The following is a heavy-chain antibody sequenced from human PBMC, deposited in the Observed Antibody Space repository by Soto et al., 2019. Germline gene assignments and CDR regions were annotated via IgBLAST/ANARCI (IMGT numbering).Heavy chain of an antibody. D-gene: IGHD1-26*01. V-gene: IGHV1-3*01. Sequence: QVXLXXXXXXVXXPXXSVXVXXKASGYTFXSYAMHWVRQAPGQRLEWMGWINAGNGNTKYSQKFQGRVTITRDTSASTAYMELSSLRSEDTAVYYCARDVGATGDWGQGTLVTVSS. CDR3: ARDVGATGD. CDR2: INAGNGNT. CDR1: GYTFXSYA. J-gene: IGHJ4*02.